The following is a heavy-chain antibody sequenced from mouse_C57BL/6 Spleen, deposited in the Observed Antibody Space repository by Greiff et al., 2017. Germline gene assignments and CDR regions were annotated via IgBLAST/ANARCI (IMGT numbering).Heavy chain of an antibody. V-gene: IGHV1-52*01. Sequence: VKLQQPGAELVRPGSSVKLSCKASGYTFTSYWMHWVKQRPIQGLEWIGNIDPSDSETHYNQKFKDKATLTVDKSSSTAYMQLSSLTSEDSAVYYCARDEDYYGSSYGFDYWGQGTTLTVSS. J-gene: IGHJ2*01. CDR3: ARDEDYYGSSYGFDY. D-gene: IGHD1-1*01. CDR2: IDPSDSET. CDR1: GYTFTSYW.